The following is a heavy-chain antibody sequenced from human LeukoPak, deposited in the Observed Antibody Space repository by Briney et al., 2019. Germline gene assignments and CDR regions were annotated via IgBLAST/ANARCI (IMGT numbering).Heavy chain of an antibody. CDR1: GFTFSAYW. V-gene: IGHV3-7*01. J-gene: IGHJ4*02. D-gene: IGHD3-22*01. CDR2: INEGSNLK. Sequence: GGSLRLSCAASGFTFSAYWMTWVRQAPGKGLEWVANINEGSNLKMYVDSVKGRFTISRDYTTNSLFLQMNSLRVEDTAVYYCARAMYYSDTSGSYFDYWGQGTLVTVSS. CDR3: ARAMYYSDTSGSYFDY.